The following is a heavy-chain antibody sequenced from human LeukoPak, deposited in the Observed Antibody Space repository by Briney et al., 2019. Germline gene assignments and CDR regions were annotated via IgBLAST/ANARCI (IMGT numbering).Heavy chain of an antibody. V-gene: IGHV3-53*01. Sequence: GGSLRLSCAASGFTVSSNYMSWVRQAPGEGLEWVSVIYSGGSTYYADSVKGRFTISRDNSKSTLYLQMNSLRAEDTAVYYCARYLIGRYDYIWGSSRHDAFDIWGQGTMVTVSS. CDR3: ARYLIGRYDYIWGSSRHDAFDI. J-gene: IGHJ3*02. D-gene: IGHD3-16*01. CDR1: GFTVSSNY. CDR2: IYSGGST.